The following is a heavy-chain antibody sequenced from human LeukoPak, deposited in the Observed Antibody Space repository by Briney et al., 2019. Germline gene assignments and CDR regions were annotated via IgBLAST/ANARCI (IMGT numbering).Heavy chain of an antibody. CDR2: IHYSGST. J-gene: IGHJ4*02. D-gene: IGHD2-15*01. V-gene: IGHV4-59*01. Sequence: LSETLSLTCTVSGGSISSYYWSWIRQPPGKGLEWIAYIHYSGSTNYNPSLKSRPSLSVDTSKNQISLRLSSATAADTAVYYCVRAELSYCSGGRCPYFDYWGQGILVTVSS. CDR1: GGSISSYY. CDR3: VRAELSYCSGGRCPYFDY.